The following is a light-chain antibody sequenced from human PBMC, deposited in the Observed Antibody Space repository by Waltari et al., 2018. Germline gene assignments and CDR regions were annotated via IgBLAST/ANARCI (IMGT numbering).Light chain of an antibody. CDR2: DAS. V-gene: IGKV3-11*01. CDR3: QQRSSWTPHT. J-gene: IGKJ2*01. CDR1: QSVGTY. Sequence: ELVLTQSPATLSLSPGETATLSCRASQSVGTYLAWYQQKPGQAPRLLISDASNRATGIPARFRGSGSGTDFTLTISSLEAEDFAVYYCQQRSSWTPHTFGQGARLEIK.